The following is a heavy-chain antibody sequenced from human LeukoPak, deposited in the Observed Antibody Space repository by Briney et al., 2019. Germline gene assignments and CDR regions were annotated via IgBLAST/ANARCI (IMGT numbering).Heavy chain of an antibody. Sequence: SETLSPTCTVSGGSISSSSYYWGWIRQPPGKGLEWIGSIYYSGSTYYNPSLKSRVTISVDTSKNQFSLKLSSVTAADTAVYYCAVPAAKRPHWFDPWGQGTLVTVSS. V-gene: IGHV4-39*01. CDR2: IYYSGST. D-gene: IGHD2-2*01. CDR1: GGSISSSSYY. J-gene: IGHJ5*02. CDR3: AVPAAKRPHWFDP.